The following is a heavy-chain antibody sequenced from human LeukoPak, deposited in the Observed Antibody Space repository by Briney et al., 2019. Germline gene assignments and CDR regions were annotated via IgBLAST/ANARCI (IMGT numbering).Heavy chain of an antibody. V-gene: IGHV3-74*01. CDR2: INSDVSTT. J-gene: IGHJ3*02. CDR3: ARYGRYRAFDI. CDR1: GFTSSAYC. D-gene: IGHD1-26*01. Sequence: GGSLRLSCAASGFTSSAYCMHWVRQAPGKGLVWVSRINSDVSTTNYADSVKGRFTISRDNAKNTIYLQMNSLRAEDTAVYYCARYGRYRAFDIWGPGTVVTVSS.